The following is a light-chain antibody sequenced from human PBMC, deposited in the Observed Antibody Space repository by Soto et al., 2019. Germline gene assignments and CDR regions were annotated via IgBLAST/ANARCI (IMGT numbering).Light chain of an antibody. V-gene: IGKV1-27*01. Sequence: DIRMTQSASALSAYVGDRVTINCRATQGISNYLAWYQQKPGKVPKLLIYAASTLQSGVSSRFSGSGSGTEFTLTISSLQPGDFAVYYCQQYNNWPPWTFGQRTKVDVK. CDR2: AAS. J-gene: IGKJ1*01. CDR3: QQYNNWPPWT. CDR1: QGISNY.